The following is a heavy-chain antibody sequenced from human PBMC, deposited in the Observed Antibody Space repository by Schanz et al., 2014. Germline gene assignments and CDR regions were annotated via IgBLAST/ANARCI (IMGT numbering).Heavy chain of an antibody. D-gene: IGHD5-12*01. CDR2: ISPYNGNT. J-gene: IGHJ5*02. CDR3: ARGPLGTRP. Sequence: QVQLVQSGAEVKKPGASVKVSCKASGYTFTSDSMHWVRQAPGQGLEWMGWISPYNGNTNYAPKVQGRVTVTTDTSTSTAYMELSSLKSEDTAVYYCARGPLGTRPWGQGTLVNVSS. V-gene: IGHV1-18*04. CDR1: GYTFTSDS.